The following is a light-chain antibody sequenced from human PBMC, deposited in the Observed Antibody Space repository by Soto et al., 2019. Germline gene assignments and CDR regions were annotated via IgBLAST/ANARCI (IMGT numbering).Light chain of an antibody. Sequence: EIVLTQSPGTVSLSPGERATLSCRASQSVSTNYLAWYQQKPGQAPRLLIYGASTRATGIPARFSGSGSGTEFTLTISSLQSEDFAVYYCQQYNNWPPITFGQGTRLEN. CDR2: GAS. J-gene: IGKJ5*01. V-gene: IGKV3-15*01. CDR3: QQYNNWPPIT. CDR1: QSVSTN.